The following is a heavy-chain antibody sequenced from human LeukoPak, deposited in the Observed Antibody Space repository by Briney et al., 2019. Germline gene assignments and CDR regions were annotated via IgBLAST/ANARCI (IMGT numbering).Heavy chain of an antibody. D-gene: IGHD3-10*01. CDR2: SNPNNGGT. CDR3: ARDSGDYYGSGSRFDP. CDR1: GYRVTGYY. V-gene: IGHV1-2*02. Sequence: ASVKVSCKASGYRVTGYYIHWVGQAPGQGREGMGWSNPNNGGTNYAQKFQGRVTMARDTSITTTYMELSSLRSDDTAVYYCARDSGDYYGSGSRFDPWGQGTLVTVSS. J-gene: IGHJ5*02.